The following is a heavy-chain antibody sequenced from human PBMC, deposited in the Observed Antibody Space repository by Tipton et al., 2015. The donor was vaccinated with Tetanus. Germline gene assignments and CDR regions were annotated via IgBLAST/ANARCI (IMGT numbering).Heavy chain of an antibody. V-gene: IGHV4-34*01. CDR3: ARLLDCSGGSCYPGNWFDP. J-gene: IGHJ5*02. CDR2: INHSGST. Sequence: TLSLTCAVYGGSFSGYYWSWIRQPPGKGLEWIGEINHSGSTNYNPSLKSRVPISVDTSKNQFSLKLSSVTAADTAVYYCARLLDCSGGSCYPGNWFDPWGQGTLVTVSS. CDR1: GGSFSGYY. D-gene: IGHD2-15*01.